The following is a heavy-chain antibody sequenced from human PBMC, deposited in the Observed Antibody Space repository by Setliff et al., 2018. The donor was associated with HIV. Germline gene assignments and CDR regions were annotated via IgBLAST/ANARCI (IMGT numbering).Heavy chain of an antibody. V-gene: IGHV1-2*06. J-gene: IGHJ4*02. D-gene: IGHD1-1*01. CDR1: GYIFTDYY. CDR2: INPNSGGT. CDR3: ARGLEIDY. Sequence: ASVKVSCKASGYIFTDYYMHWVRQAPGQELGWMGRINPNSGGTNYAQKFQDRVTMTRNTSISTAYMELSSLRSEDTAVYYCARGLEIDYWGQGTLVTVSS.